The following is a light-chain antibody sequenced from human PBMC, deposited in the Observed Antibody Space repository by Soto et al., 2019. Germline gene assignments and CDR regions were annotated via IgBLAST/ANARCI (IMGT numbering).Light chain of an antibody. CDR2: GAS. V-gene: IGKV3-20*01. CDR3: QQYGSSTT. J-gene: IGKJ1*01. CDR1: QSVPNNH. Sequence: IVLTQSPGTLSLSPGESATLSCRASQSVPNNHVAWYQQKSGQAPRPLMFGASLRAAGVPDRFRGSGSGTDFTLTISRLEPEDFAVYHCQQYGSSTTFGQGTKVEIK.